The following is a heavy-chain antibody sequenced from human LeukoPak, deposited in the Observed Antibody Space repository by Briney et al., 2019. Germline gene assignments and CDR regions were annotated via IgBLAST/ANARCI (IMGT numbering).Heavy chain of an antibody. Sequence: GGSLRLSCAASGFTFSSYSMNWVRQAPGKGLEWVSSISSSSYISYADSVKGRFTISRDNAKNSLYLQMNSLRAEDTAVYYCASREIISEFGELTLWGQGTLVTVSS. CDR2: ISSSSYI. CDR1: GFTFSSYS. V-gene: IGHV3-21*01. D-gene: IGHD3-10*01. CDR3: ASREIISEFGELTL. J-gene: IGHJ4*02.